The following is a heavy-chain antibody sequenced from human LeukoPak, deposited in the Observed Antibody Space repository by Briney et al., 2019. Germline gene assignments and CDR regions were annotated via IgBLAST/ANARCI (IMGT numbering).Heavy chain of an antibody. J-gene: IGHJ6*03. V-gene: IGHV3-74*01. CDR1: GFTFSSYW. D-gene: IGHD1-26*01. CDR2: INSDGSST. CDR3: ARSVGATWFVYYYYMDV. Sequence: GGSLRLSCAASGFTFSSYWMHCVRQAPGKGLVWVSRINSDGSSTSYADSVKGRFTISRNNAKNSLYLQMNSLRAEDTAVYYCARSVGATWFVYYYYMDVWGKGTTVTISS.